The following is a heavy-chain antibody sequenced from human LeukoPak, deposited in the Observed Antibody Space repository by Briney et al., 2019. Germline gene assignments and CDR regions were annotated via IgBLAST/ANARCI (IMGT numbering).Heavy chain of an antibody. D-gene: IGHD2-2*01. CDR1: GFTFSSYE. J-gene: IGHJ4*02. Sequence: GGSLRLSCAASGFTFSSYEMNWVRQAPGKGLEWVSYISSSDNTIYYADSVKGRFTISRDNAKNLLYLQMNSLRAEDTAVYYCARGRGYCSSTRSYVDYWGQGTLVTVSS. CDR2: ISSSDNTI. V-gene: IGHV3-48*03. CDR3: ARGRGYCSSTRSYVDY.